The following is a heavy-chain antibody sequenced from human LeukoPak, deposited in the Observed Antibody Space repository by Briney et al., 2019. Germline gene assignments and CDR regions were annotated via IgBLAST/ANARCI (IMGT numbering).Heavy chain of an antibody. J-gene: IGHJ3*02. CDR3: ARAVRLDYYDSSGYSYDAFDI. CDR2: INPSGGST. V-gene: IGHV1-46*01. Sequence: ASVKVSCKASGYTFTSYYMHWVRQAPGQELEWMGIINPSGGSTNYAQKFQGRVTITADESTSTAYMELSSLRSEDTAVYYCARAVRLDYYDSSGYSYDAFDIWGQGTMVTVSS. CDR1: GYTFTSYY. D-gene: IGHD3-22*01.